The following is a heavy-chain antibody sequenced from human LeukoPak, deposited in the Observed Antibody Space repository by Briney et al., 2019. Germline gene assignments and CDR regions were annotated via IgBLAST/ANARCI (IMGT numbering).Heavy chain of an antibody. V-gene: IGHV4-34*01. D-gene: IGHD3-22*01. CDR3: ARGGHYDSSGCTAGGAY. CDR1: GGSFSGYY. CDR2: INHSGST. Sequence: SETLSLTCAVYGGSFSGYYWSWIRQPPGKGLEWIGEINHSGSTNYNPSLKSRVTISVDTSKNQFSLKLSSVTAADTAVYYCARGGHYDSSGCTAGGAYWGQGTLVTVSS. J-gene: IGHJ4*02.